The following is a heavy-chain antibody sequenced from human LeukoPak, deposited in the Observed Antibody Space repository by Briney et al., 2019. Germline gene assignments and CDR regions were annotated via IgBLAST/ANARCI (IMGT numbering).Heavy chain of an antibody. D-gene: IGHD3-16*02. J-gene: IGHJ4*02. Sequence: ASVNVSCKASGYTFTGYYMHWVRQAPGQGLEWMGWINPNSGGTNYAQKFQGRVTMTRDTSISTAYMELSRLRSDDTAVYYCARDPYVWGSYRLDYWGQGTLVTVSS. V-gene: IGHV1-2*02. CDR2: INPNSGGT. CDR3: ARDPYVWGSYRLDY. CDR1: GYTFTGYY.